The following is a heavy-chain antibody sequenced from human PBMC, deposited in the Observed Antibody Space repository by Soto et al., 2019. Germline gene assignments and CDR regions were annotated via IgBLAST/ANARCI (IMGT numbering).Heavy chain of an antibody. V-gene: IGHV4-34*01. CDR2: INHSGST. Sequence: SETLSLTCAVYGGSFSGYYWSWIRQPPGKGLEWIGEINHSGSTNYNPSLKSRVTISVDTSKNQFSLKLSSVTAADTAVYYCARGSVVVPAAIPSFDPWGQGTLVTVSS. D-gene: IGHD2-2*01. CDR3: ARGSVVVPAAIPSFDP. CDR1: GGSFSGYY. J-gene: IGHJ5*02.